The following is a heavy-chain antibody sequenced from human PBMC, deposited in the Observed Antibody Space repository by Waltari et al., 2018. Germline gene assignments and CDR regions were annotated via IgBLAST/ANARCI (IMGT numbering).Heavy chain of an antibody. CDR2: ISGSGGST. D-gene: IGHD1-26*01. CDR1: GFTFGGYA. Sequence: EVQLLESGGGLVQPGGSLRLSCAASGFTFGGYAMSWVRQAPGKGLEWVSSISGSGGSTYYADSVKGRFTISRDNSKNTLYLQMNSLRAEDTAVYYCAKWGGSYWLSPPLSDSWGQGTLVTVSS. J-gene: IGHJ5*01. V-gene: IGHV3-23*01. CDR3: AKWGGSYWLSPPLSDS.